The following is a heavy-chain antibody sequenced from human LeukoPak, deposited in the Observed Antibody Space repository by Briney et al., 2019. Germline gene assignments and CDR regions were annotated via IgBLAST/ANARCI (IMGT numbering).Heavy chain of an antibody. D-gene: IGHD6-6*01. CDR1: GFTVSSNY. V-gene: IGHV3-23*01. CDR3: AKGSSSSRPYYFDY. Sequence: GGSLRLSCAASGFTVSSNYMSWVRQAPGKGLDWISAITGGGGDTYYADSVKGRFTISRDNSKNTLYLQMNSLRVEDTAVYYCAKGSSSSRPYYFDYWGQGALVTVSS. CDR2: ITGGGGDT. J-gene: IGHJ4*02.